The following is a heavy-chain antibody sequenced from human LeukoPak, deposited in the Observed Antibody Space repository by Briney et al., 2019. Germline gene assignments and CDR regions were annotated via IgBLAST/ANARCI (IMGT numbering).Heavy chain of an antibody. V-gene: IGHV4-59*12. J-gene: IGHJ6*02. Sequence: SETLSLTCTVSGGSISSYYWSWIRQPPGKGLEWIGYIYHSGSTYYNPSLKSRVTISVDRSKNQFSLKLSSVTAADTAVYYCARVSTLYGMDVWGQGTTVTVSS. CDR1: GGSISSYY. CDR3: ARVSTLYGMDV. CDR2: IYHSGST.